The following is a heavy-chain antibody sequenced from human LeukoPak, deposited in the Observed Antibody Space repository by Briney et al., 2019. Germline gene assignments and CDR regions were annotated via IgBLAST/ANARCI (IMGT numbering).Heavy chain of an antibody. CDR3: ARDLWDYCSSTSCDSWGFDY. CDR1: VGSISSSSYY. J-gene: IGHJ4*02. Sequence: PSETLSLTCTVSVGSISSSSYYWGWLRQPPGKGLEWIGCIYYSGSTYYNPSLKSRVTISVDTSKNQFSRKLSSVTAADTAVYYCARDLWDYCSSTSCDSWGFDYWGQGTLVTVSS. CDR2: IYYSGST. V-gene: IGHV4-39*07. D-gene: IGHD2-2*02.